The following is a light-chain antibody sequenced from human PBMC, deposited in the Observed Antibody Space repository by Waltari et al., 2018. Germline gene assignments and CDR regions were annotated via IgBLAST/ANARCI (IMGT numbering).Light chain of an antibody. CDR1: QSISNW. CDR3: QQVNSFPAT. V-gene: IGKV1-12*01. CDR2: GAS. J-gene: IGKJ4*01. Sequence: DIQMTQSPSSVSALVGDRFTITCRASQSISNWLAWYQQKPGKAPKLLIYGASDLQSGVPSRFSGSGAGTDFTLTISSLQAEDFATYYCQQVNSFPATFGGGTTVEIK.